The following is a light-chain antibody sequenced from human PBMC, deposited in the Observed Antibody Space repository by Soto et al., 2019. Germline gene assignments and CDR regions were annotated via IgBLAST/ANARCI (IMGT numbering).Light chain of an antibody. Sequence: EIVLTQSPVTLSLSPGERATLSCRASQSVSSSYLAWYQQKPGQAPRLLIYGASSRATGIPDRFSGSGSGTDFTLTISSLQPEDFATYYCQQLNSYPPITFGQGTRLEIK. CDR3: QQLNSYPPIT. V-gene: IGKV3-20*01. J-gene: IGKJ5*01. CDR1: QSVSSSY. CDR2: GAS.